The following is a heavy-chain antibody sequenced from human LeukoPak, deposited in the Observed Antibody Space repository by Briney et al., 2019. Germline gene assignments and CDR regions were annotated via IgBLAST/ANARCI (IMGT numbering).Heavy chain of an antibody. V-gene: IGHV3-15*01. CDR1: GFTVSSNY. CDR2: IKSKTDGGTT. Sequence: GGSLRLSCAASGFTVSSNYMTWVRQAPGKGLEWVGRIKSKTDGGTTDYAATVKCRFTISRGDSKNTSYLQMNSLKTEDTAVYYCTTSVARGGDFDYWGQGTLVTVSS. D-gene: IGHD3-10*01. J-gene: IGHJ4*02. CDR3: TTSVARGGDFDY.